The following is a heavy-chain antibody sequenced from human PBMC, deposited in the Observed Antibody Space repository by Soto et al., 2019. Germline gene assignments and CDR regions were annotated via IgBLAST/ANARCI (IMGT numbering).Heavy chain of an antibody. V-gene: IGHV3-21*01. CDR2: ISSSSSDI. D-gene: IGHD2-15*01. Sequence: EVQLVESGGGLVKPGGSLRLSCAASGFTFSSYSMNWVRQAPGKGLEWVSSISSSSSDIYYAASVKGRFTISRDNAKNSLYLQMNSLRAEDTAVYYCARDLWCRGVAVHSYYYGMDVWGQGTKVTVSS. CDR1: GFTFSSYS. J-gene: IGHJ6*02. CDR3: ARDLWCRGVAVHSYYYGMDV.